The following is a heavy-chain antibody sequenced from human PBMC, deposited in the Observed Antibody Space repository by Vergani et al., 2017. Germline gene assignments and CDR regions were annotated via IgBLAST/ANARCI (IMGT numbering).Heavy chain of an antibody. V-gene: IGHV1-46*03. D-gene: IGHD3-9*01. Sequence: QVQVVQSGAEVKKSGASVKVSCKTSGYTFSNYYMHWVRQAPGQGLEWMGIINPSGGHTNYAQKFQGSVTMTRDTSTSTVYMELSSLRSEDTAIYYCARGDYCILTGYRYWGQGTLVTVSA. CDR2: INPSGGHT. J-gene: IGHJ4*02. CDR3: ARGDYCILTGYRY. CDR1: GYTFSNYY.